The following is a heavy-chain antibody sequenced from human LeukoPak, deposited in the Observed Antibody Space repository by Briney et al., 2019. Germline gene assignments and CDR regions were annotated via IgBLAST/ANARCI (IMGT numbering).Heavy chain of an antibody. CDR2: ISGSGGST. CDR3: ATPVDTAMDEGIIDY. Sequence: GGSLRPSCAASGFTFSSYAMSWVRQAPGKGLEWVSAISGSGGSTYYADSVKGRFTISGDNSKNTLYLQMNSLRAEDTAVYYCATPVDTAMDEGIIDYWGQGTLVTVSS. J-gene: IGHJ4*02. D-gene: IGHD5-18*01. V-gene: IGHV3-23*01. CDR1: GFTFSSYA.